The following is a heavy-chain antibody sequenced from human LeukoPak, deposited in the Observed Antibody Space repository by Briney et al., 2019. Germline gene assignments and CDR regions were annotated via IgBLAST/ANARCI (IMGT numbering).Heavy chain of an antibody. J-gene: IGHJ6*04. CDR1: GFTFSTYA. Sequence: PGGSLRLSCAASGFTFSTYAMSWIRQPPGKGLEWIGSIYYSGSTYYNPSLKSRVTISVDTSKNQFSLKLSSVTAADTAVYYCAREGDRGDCSLDVWGKGTTVTISS. D-gene: IGHD2-21*02. V-gene: IGHV4-39*02. CDR2: IYYSGST. CDR3: AREGDRGDCSLDV.